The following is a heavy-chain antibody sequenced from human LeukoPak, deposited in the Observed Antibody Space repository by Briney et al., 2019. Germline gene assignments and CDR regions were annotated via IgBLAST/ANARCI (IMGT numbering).Heavy chain of an antibody. CDR1: GFTFSSYA. CDR2: ISSSSSYI. D-gene: IGHD6-13*01. V-gene: IGHV3-21*01. J-gene: IGHJ4*02. Sequence: PGGSLRLSCAASGFTFSSYAMGWVRQAPGKGLEWVSSISSSSSYIYYADSVKGRFTISRDNAKNSLYLQMNSLRAEDTAVYYCASIIAAAGTDYWGQGTLVTVSS. CDR3: ASIIAAAGTDY.